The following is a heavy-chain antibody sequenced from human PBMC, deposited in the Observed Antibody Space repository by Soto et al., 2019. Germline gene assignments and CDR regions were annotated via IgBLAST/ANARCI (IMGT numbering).Heavy chain of an antibody. V-gene: IGHV3-23*01. CDR1: GFTFSNYA. D-gene: IGHD6-13*01. CDR2: ISGSGGST. Sequence: EVQLLESGGGLVQPGGSPRLSCAASGFTFSNYAVTWVRQAPGKGLEWVSTISGSGGSTYYADSVKGRFTISRDNSKNMLYLQMNSLRAEDTAVYYCAKDQGSSWYEIDYWGQGTLVTVSS. CDR3: AKDQGSSWYEIDY. J-gene: IGHJ4*02.